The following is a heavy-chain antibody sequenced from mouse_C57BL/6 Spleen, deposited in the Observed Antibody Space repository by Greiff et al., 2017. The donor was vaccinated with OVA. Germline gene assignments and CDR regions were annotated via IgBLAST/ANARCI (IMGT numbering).Heavy chain of an antibody. D-gene: IGHD2-3*01. CDR1: GYSITSGYY. V-gene: IGHV3-6*01. J-gene: IGHJ1*03. Sequence: ESGPGLVKPSQSLSLTCSVTGYSITSGYYWNWIRQFPGNKLEWMGYISYDGSNNYNPSLKNRISITRDTSKNQFFLKLNSVTTEDTATYYCARADGYPYWYFDVWGTGTTVTVSS. CDR2: ISYDGSN. CDR3: ARADGYPYWYFDV.